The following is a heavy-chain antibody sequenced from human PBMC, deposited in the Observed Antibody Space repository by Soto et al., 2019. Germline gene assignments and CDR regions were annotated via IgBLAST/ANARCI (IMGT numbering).Heavy chain of an antibody. CDR2: ISYDGSNK. CDR1: GFTFSSYG. Sequence: GGSLRLSCAASGFTFSSYGMHWVRQAPGKGLEWVAVISYDGSNKYYADSVKGRFTISRDNSKNTLYLQMNSLRAEDTAVYYCAKGGPLLLWFGELLYWGQGTLVTVSS. D-gene: IGHD3-10*01. V-gene: IGHV3-30*18. CDR3: AKGGPLLLWFGELLY. J-gene: IGHJ4*02.